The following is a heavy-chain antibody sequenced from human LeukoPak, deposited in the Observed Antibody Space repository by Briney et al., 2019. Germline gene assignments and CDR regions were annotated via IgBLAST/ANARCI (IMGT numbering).Heavy chain of an antibody. Sequence: ASVKVSCKASGYTFTGYYMHWVRQAPGQGLEWMGWINPNSGGTNYAQKFQGRVTMTRDTSISTAYMELSRLRSDDTAVYYCAKGRTTGTAGAFDIWGQGTMVTVSS. V-gene: IGHV1-2*02. D-gene: IGHD1-1*01. J-gene: IGHJ3*02. CDR2: INPNSGGT. CDR3: AKGRTTGTAGAFDI. CDR1: GYTFTGYY.